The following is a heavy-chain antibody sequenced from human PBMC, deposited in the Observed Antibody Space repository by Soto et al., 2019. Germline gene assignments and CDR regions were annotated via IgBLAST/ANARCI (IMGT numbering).Heavy chain of an antibody. CDR3: AREGGDLNWFDP. J-gene: IGHJ5*02. Sequence: EVQLVESGGGLVQPGGSLRLSCAASGFTFSSYSMNWVRQAPGKGLEWVSYISSSSSTIYYADFVKGRFTISRDNAKNSLYLQMKSRTAEDTAVYYCAREGGDLNWFDPWGQGTLVTVSS. CDR1: GFTFSSYS. V-gene: IGHV3-48*01. CDR2: ISSSSSTI. D-gene: IGHD4-17*01.